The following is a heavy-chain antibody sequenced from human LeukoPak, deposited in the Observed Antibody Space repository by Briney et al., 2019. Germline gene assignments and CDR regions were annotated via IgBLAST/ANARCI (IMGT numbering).Heavy chain of an antibody. V-gene: IGHV4-4*07. D-gene: IGHD1-7*01. CDR1: GASISSYY. J-gene: IGHJ5*02. Sequence: PSETLSLTCTVSGASISSYYWSWIRQPAGKALEWIGRIYVTGSTTYNPSLESRVTMSLDTSKNHFSLKLRSVTAADTAVYYCARDSGTTGEVKFDPWGQGTLVTVSA. CDR3: ARDSGTTGEVKFDP. CDR2: IYVTGST.